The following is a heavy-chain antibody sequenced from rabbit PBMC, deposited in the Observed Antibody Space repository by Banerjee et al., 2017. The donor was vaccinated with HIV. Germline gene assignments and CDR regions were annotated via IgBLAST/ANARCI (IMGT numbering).Heavy chain of an antibody. CDR1: GFDFSRYY. CDR2: ITYRGSA. Sequence: QEQLEETGGGLVQPGGSLTLSCKASGFDFSRYYMSWVRQAPGKGLEYIGYITYRGSAYYASWVNGRFTISRENTQNTLYLQLNSLTAADAATYFCARSNTYYGMDLWGPGTLVTVS. V-gene: IGHV1S29*01. CDR3: ARSNTYYGMDL. J-gene: IGHJ6*01.